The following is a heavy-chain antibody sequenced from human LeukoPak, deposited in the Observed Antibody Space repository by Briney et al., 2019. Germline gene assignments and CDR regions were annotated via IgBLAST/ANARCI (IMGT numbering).Heavy chain of an antibody. J-gene: IGHJ6*02. CDR2: IYTSGST. CDR1: GGSFSGYY. CDR3: ARDPDFLTGYGMDV. Sequence: SETLSLTCAVYGGSFSGYYWSWIRQPAGKGLEWIGRIYTSGSTNYNPSLKSRVTMSVDTSKNQFSLKLSSVTAADTAVYYCARDPDFLTGYGMDVWGQGTTVTVSS. V-gene: IGHV4-4*07. D-gene: IGHD7-27*01.